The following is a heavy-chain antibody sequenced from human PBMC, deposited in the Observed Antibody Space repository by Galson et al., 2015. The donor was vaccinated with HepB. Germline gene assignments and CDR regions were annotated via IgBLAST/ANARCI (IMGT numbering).Heavy chain of an antibody. CDR3: AQDLTYYYGSGSYFVGMNA. J-gene: IGHJ6*01. V-gene: IGHV3-9*01. Sequence: SLRLACAASGVTFEDYAMHWGRQVPGKGVEWVAGISWKSDFTGYADSVRGRVTVSRDNAKYSLHFQMNSLRPEDTALYYCAQDLTYYYGSGSYFVGMNAWGQGTTVTVSA. CDR1: GVTFEDYA. D-gene: IGHD3-10*01. CDR2: ISWKSDFT.